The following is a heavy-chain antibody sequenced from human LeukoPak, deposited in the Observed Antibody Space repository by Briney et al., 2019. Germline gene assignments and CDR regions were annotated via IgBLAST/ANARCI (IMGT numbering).Heavy chain of an antibody. D-gene: IGHD6-19*01. J-gene: IGHJ4*01. Sequence: GGSLRLSCAASGFTFSNSAMSWVRQAPGKGLEWVSTLSGSEITTYYADSVKGRFTISRDNSKNTLYLQMNTLRAEDSALYYCAKGIYSSGWSYFDYWGHGTLVTVSS. V-gene: IGHV3-23*01. CDR2: LSGSEITT. CDR3: AKGIYSSGWSYFDY. CDR1: GFTFSNSA.